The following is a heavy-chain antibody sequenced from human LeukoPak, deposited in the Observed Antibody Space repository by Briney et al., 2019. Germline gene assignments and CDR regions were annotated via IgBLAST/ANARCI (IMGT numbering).Heavy chain of an antibody. CDR3: ARDGGIAARPDDYYYYYMDV. CDR1: GGTFSSYA. J-gene: IGHJ6*03. V-gene: IGHV1-69*13. Sequence: ASVKVSCKASGGTFSSYAISWVRQAPGQGLEWMGGIIPIFGTANYAQKFQGRVTITADESTSTAYMELSSLRSEDTAVYYCARDGGIAARPDDYYYYYMDVWGKGTTVTVSS. D-gene: IGHD6-6*01. CDR2: IIPIFGTA.